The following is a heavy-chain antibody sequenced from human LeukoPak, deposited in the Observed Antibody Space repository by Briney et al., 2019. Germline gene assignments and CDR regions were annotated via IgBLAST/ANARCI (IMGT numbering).Heavy chain of an antibody. Sequence: ASVKVSCKASGYTFTSYDINWVRQATGQGLEWMGWMNPNSGNTGYAQKFQGRVTMTRNTSITTAYMELSSLTSEDTAVYYCVRRRGNNTWCDDPGFYYWGQRTLVTVSS. J-gene: IGHJ4*02. CDR3: VRRRGNNTWCDDPGFYY. CDR1: GYTFTSYD. CDR2: MNPNSGNT. V-gene: IGHV1-8*01. D-gene: IGHD2/OR15-2a*01.